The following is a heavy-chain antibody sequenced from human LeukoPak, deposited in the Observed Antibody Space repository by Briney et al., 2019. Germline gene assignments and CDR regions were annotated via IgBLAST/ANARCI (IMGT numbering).Heavy chain of an antibody. J-gene: IGHJ4*02. Sequence: GGSLRLSCAASGFTFDDYAMNCVRQAPGKGLESVSGINWNGGSTYYRDSVKGRFTISRDNAKNSLYLQMNSLRAEDTALYYCARVKGSGYRNSIDYWGQGTLVTVSS. CDR1: GFTFDDYA. D-gene: IGHD3-3*01. V-gene: IGHV3-20*04. CDR3: ARVKGSGYRNSIDY. CDR2: INWNGGST.